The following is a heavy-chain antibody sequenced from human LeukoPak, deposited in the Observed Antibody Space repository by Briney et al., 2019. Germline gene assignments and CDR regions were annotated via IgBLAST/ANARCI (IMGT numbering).Heavy chain of an antibody. J-gene: IGHJ5*02. CDR2: ISGSGGST. V-gene: IGHV3-23*01. CDR1: GFTFSSYA. CDR3: AKDSNSGYCSGGSCYSGVNWFDP. D-gene: IGHD2-15*01. Sequence: PGGTLRLSCAASGFTFSSYAMSWVRQAPGKGLEWVSAISGSGGSTYYADSVKGRFTISRDNSKNTLYLQMNSLRAEDTAVYYCAKDSNSGYCSGGSCYSGVNWFDPWGQGTLVTVSS.